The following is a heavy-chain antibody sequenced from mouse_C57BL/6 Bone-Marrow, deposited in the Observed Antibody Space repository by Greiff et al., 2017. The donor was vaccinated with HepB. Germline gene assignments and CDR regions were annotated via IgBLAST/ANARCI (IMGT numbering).Heavy chain of an antibody. CDR2: INPSSGYT. D-gene: IGHD1-1*01. Sequence: VQLQQSGAELAKPGASVKLSCKASGYTFTSYWMHWVKQRPGQGLEWIGYINPSSGYTKYNQKFKDKATLTADKSSSTAYMQLSSLTYEDSAVYYCARWSTRVVAPCYAMGYWGQGTSVTVSS. V-gene: IGHV1-7*01. J-gene: IGHJ4*01. CDR3: ARWSTRVVAPCYAMGY. CDR1: GYTFTSYW.